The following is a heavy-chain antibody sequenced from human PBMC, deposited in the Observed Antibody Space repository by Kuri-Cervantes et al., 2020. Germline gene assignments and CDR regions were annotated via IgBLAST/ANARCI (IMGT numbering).Heavy chain of an antibody. D-gene: IGHD5-12*01. CDR1: GYTFTSYG. V-gene: IGHV1-18*01. Sequence: ASVKVSCKASGYTFTSYGISWVRQAPGQGLEWMGWISAYNGNTNYAQKLQGRVTMTTDTSTSTAYMELRSLRSDHTAVYYCARDYYDRYSGYDPPSDYWGQGTLVTVSS. CDR2: ISAYNGNT. CDR3: ARDYYDRYSGYDPPSDY. J-gene: IGHJ4*02.